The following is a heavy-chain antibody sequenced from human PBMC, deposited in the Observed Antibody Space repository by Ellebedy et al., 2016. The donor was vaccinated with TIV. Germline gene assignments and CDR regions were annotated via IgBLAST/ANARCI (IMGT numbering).Heavy chain of an antibody. V-gene: IGHV3-53*01. D-gene: IGHD5-24*01. J-gene: IGHJ6*02. Sequence: GESLKISXAVSGFTVSSNYMSWVRQAPGRGLEWVSVIYAGGTTDYVASVKGRFTISRDNSKNTLYLQMNSLRAEDTAVYYCAKDRGDGYNGGYYGMDVWGQGTTVTVSS. CDR1: GFTVSSNY. CDR3: AKDRGDGYNGGYYGMDV. CDR2: IYAGGTT.